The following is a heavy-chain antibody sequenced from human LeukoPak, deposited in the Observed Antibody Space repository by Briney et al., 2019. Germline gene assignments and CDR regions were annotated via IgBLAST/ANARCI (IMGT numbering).Heavy chain of an antibody. D-gene: IGHD1-26*01. V-gene: IGHV3-30*04. CDR1: GFTFSSYA. CDR3: ARDKIVGATYFDY. CDR2: ISYDGSNK. Sequence: GGSLRLSCAASGFTFSSYAMHWVRQAPGKGLEWVAVISYDGSNKYYADSVKGRFTISRDNTKNSLYLQMDSLRAEDTAIYYCARDKIVGATYFDYWGQGILVTVSS. J-gene: IGHJ4*02.